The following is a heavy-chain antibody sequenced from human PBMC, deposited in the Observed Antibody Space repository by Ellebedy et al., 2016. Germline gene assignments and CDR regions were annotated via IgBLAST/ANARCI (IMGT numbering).Heavy chain of an antibody. D-gene: IGHD3-3*02. J-gene: IGHJ6*02. CDR3: ARGPISGYYYYYGMDV. Sequence: SETLSLTCAVYGGSFSGYYWSWIRQPPGKGLEWIGEINHSGSTNYNPSLKSRVTISVDTSKNQFSLKLSSVTAADTAVYYCARGPISGYYYYYGMDVWGQGTTVTVSS. CDR2: INHSGST. CDR1: GGSFSGYY. V-gene: IGHV4-34*01.